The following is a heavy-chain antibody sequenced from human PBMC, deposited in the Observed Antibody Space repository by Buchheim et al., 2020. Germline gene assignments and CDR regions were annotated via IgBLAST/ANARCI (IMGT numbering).Heavy chain of an antibody. CDR2: ISGSGDNT. CDR1: GFSFSSYA. V-gene: IGHV3-23*01. Sequence: EVQLLESGGGLVQLGGSLRLSCAASGFSFSSYAMSWVRQAPGKGLEWISTISGSGDNTYYADSVKGRFTISRDNSKNTLYLQMNSLRAEDTAVYYCAKAWGTILWYFDFWGRGTL. J-gene: IGHJ2*01. D-gene: IGHD1-1*01. CDR3: AKAWGTILWYFDF.